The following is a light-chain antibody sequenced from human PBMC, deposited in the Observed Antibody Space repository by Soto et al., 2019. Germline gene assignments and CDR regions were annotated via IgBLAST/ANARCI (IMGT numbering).Light chain of an antibody. J-gene: IGKJ1*01. V-gene: IGKV3-15*01. Sequence: EIVMTQSPATLSVSPGERATLSCRASQSVSSNLAWYQQKPGQAPRLLIYGASTRATGIPARFSGSGSGTEFTRTISSLQSEDFAVYYCQQYHNWPPMAFGQGTKVEIK. CDR3: QQYHNWPPMA. CDR1: QSVSSN. CDR2: GAS.